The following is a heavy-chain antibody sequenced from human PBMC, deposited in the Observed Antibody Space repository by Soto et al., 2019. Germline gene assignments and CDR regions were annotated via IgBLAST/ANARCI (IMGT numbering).Heavy chain of an antibody. D-gene: IGHD4-4*01. CDR2: IYYSGST. CDR3: ARAFSNYVNADY. CDR1: GGSISSYY. J-gene: IGHJ4*02. Sequence: PSETLSLTCTVSGGSISSYYWSWIRQPPGKGLEWIGYIYYSGSTNYNPSLKSRVTISVDTSKNQFSLKLSSVAAADTAVYYCARAFSNYVNADYWGQGTLVTVYS. V-gene: IGHV4-59*01.